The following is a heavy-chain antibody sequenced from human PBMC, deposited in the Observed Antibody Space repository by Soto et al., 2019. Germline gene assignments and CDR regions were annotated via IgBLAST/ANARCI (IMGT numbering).Heavy chain of an antibody. V-gene: IGHV4-34*01. CDR1: GGSFSGYY. Sequence: QVQLQQWGAGLLKPSETLSLTCAVYGGSFSGYYWSWIRQPPGKGLEWIGEINHSGSTNYNPSLKSRVTISVDTSKNQFSLKLSSVTAADTAVYYCASDYSNYGWGKGTLVTVSS. CDR3: ASDYSNYG. J-gene: IGHJ4*02. CDR2: INHSGST. D-gene: IGHD4-4*01.